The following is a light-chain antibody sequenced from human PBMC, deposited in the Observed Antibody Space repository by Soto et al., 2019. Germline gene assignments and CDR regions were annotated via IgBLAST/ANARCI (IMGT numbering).Light chain of an antibody. CDR1: QSVGIY. CDR2: GAS. CDR3: HQYGSSPPWT. V-gene: IGKV3-20*01. Sequence: EIVLTQSPATLSLSPGERATLSCRASQSVGIYLAWYQQRAGQAPRLLVYGASSRATGLPDRFSGGGSGTDFTLTISRLEPEDFAVYYCHQYGSSPPWTFGQGTRLEIK. J-gene: IGKJ5*01.